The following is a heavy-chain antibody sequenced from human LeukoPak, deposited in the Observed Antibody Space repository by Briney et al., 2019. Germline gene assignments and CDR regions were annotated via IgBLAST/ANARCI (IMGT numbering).Heavy chain of an antibody. Sequence: ASVTVSCKASGYSFTDYHMHWVRQAPGQGLEWMGWINPNSGGTNYAQKFQGRVAMTRDTSISTAYMELSRLRSDDTAVYYCARGSNDILTGSITQRGAFDIWGQGTMVTVSS. CDR3: ARGSNDILTGSITQRGAFDI. J-gene: IGHJ3*02. CDR1: GYSFTDYH. V-gene: IGHV1-2*02. D-gene: IGHD3-9*01. CDR2: INPNSGGT.